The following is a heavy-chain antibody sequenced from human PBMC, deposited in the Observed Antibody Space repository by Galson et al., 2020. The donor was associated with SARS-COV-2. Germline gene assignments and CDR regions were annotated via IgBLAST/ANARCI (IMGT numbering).Heavy chain of an antibody. V-gene: IGHV4-38-2*02. J-gene: IGHJ4*02. CDR3: ASDIVVVPTAIKTPTLDY. CDR1: GYSISSDYY. D-gene: IGHD2-2*02. Sequence: SETLSLTCTVSGYSISSDYYWCWIRHPPGKGLEWIGSIYHNGSPSYNPSSKSRVTISVDTAKNQFSLKLSSVTAADPAVYYCASDIVVVPTAIKTPTLDYWGQGTLVTVSS. CDR2: IYHNGSP.